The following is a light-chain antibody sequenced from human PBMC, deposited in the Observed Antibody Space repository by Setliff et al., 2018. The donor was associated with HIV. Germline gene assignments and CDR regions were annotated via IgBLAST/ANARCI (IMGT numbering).Light chain of an antibody. CDR3: QQYYSTPRLT. CDR2: WAS. J-gene: IGKJ4*01. V-gene: IGKV4-1*01. Sequence: IVMTQSPDSLAVSLGERATINCKSSQSVLYSSNSKNYLAWYQQKPGQPPKLLIYWASTRESGVPDRFSGSGSGTDFTLTISSLQAEDVAVYYCQQYYSTPRLTFGGGTKVDIK. CDR1: QSVLYSSNSKNY.